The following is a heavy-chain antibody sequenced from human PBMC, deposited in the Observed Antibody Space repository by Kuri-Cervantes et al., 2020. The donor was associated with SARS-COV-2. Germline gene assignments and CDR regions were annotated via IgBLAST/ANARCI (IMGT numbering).Heavy chain of an antibody. Sequence: GGSLRLSCGASGFTFRNYWMSWVRQAPGQGLEWVANIKQDGSEKHYVDSMKGRFTISRDNAKNSLYLQMDSLRAEDTAVYYCARGGGYCSTTSCYVNYWGQGTLVTVSS. CDR1: GFTFRNYW. CDR3: ARGGGYCSTTSCYVNY. J-gene: IGHJ4*02. V-gene: IGHV3-7*01. D-gene: IGHD2-2*01. CDR2: IKQDGSEK.